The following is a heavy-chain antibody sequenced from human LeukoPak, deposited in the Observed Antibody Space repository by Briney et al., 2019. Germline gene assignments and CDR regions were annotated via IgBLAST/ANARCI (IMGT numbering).Heavy chain of an antibody. V-gene: IGHV3-53*01. CDR1: GFTVSSNY. D-gene: IGHD5-18*01. J-gene: IGHJ4*02. CDR2: IYSGGST. Sequence: PGGSLRLSCAASGFTVSSNYMSWVRQAPGKGLEWVSVIYSGGSTYYPDSVKGRFTISRDTSKNTLYLQMNSLRAEGTAVYYCASSWIQLWLPDYWGQGTLVTVSS. CDR3: ASSWIQLWLPDY.